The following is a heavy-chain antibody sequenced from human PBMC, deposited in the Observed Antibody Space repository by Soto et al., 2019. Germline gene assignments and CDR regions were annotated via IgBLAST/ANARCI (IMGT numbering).Heavy chain of an antibody. V-gene: IGHV1-3*01. D-gene: IGHD2-21*02. J-gene: IGHJ4*02. CDR1: GYTFTSYA. CDR3: ARSIVVVTALDY. CDR2: INAGNGNT. Sequence: QVQLVQSGAEVKKPGASVKVSCKASGYTFTSYAMHWVRQAPGQRLEWMGWINAGNGNTKYSQKFQGRVTITRDTSESTDYMELSSLRSEDTAVYYCARSIVVVTALDYWGQGTLVTVSS.